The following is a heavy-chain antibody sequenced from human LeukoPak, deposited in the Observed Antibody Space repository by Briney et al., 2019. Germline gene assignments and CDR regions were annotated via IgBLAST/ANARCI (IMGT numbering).Heavy chain of an antibody. V-gene: IGHV4-59*08. CDR1: GGSISSYY. Sequence: SETLSLTCTVSGGSISSYYWSWIRQPPGKGLEWIGYIYYSGSTNYNPSLKSRVTISVDTSKNQFSLKLSSVTAADPAVYYCARHSGLLYFDYWGQGNLVTVSS. J-gene: IGHJ4*02. CDR2: IYYSGST. D-gene: IGHD3-10*01. CDR3: ARHSGLLYFDY.